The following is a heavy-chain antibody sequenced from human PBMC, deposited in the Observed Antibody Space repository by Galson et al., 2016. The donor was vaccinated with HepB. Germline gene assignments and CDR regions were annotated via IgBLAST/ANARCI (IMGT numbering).Heavy chain of an antibody. CDR2: MFYRGTS. CDR3: ARGTYDSTGYAFDI. Sequence: TLSLTCIVSGGSISRGGYYWSWIRQHPGKSLEWIGFMFYRGTSNYNPSLKSRVTISIDTSKNQFSLKLTSVTAADTAVYYCARGTYDSTGYAFDIWGQGTMVTVSS. CDR1: GGSISRGGYY. V-gene: IGHV4-31*03. D-gene: IGHD3-22*01. J-gene: IGHJ3*02.